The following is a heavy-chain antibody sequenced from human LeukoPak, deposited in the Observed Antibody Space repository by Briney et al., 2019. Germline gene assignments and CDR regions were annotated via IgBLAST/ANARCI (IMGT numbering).Heavy chain of an antibody. CDR1: GLTFSSYS. D-gene: IGHD6-19*01. Sequence: GGSLRLSCAASGLTFSSYSMNWVRQAPGKGLEWVSYISSSSSTIYYADSVKGRFTISRDNAKNSLYLQMNSLRAEDTAVYYCAKLIAVAGIDHWGQGTLVTVSS. CDR2: ISSSSSTI. V-gene: IGHV3-48*01. CDR3: AKLIAVAGIDH. J-gene: IGHJ4*02.